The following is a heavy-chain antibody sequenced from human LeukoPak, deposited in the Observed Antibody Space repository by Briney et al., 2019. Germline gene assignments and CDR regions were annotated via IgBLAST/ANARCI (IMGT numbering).Heavy chain of an antibody. CDR3: ARESVRIAVAGTMRYYYYGMDV. V-gene: IGHV4-59*01. CDR1: GGSISSYY. Sequence: SETLSLTCTVSGGSISSYYWSWIRQPPGKGLEWIGYIYCSGSTNYNPSLKSRVTISVDTSKNQFSLKLSSVTAADTAVYYCARESVRIAVAGTMRYYYYGMDVWGQGTTVTVSS. CDR2: IYCSGST. J-gene: IGHJ6*02. D-gene: IGHD6-19*01.